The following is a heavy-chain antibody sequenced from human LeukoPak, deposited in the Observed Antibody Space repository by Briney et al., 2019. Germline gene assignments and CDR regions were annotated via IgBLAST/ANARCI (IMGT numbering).Heavy chain of an antibody. Sequence: SETLSLTCTVSGGSISSTNYYWTWIRQPAGKGLEWIGRIYTTGSPSYSPSLKSRVTISVDTSTNQFSLKLTSVSAADTAVYHCARDRGITTARGVPSWFDPWGQGTLVTVSS. CDR2: IYTTGSP. J-gene: IGHJ5*02. CDR3: ARDRGITTARGVPSWFDP. CDR1: GGSISSTNYY. V-gene: IGHV4-61*02. D-gene: IGHD3-10*01.